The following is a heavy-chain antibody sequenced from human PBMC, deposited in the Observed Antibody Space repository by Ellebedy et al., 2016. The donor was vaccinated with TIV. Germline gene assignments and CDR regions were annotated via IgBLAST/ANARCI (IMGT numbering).Heavy chain of an antibody. CDR2: ANHNGGT. CDR1: GGSFSGYY. CDR3: ARGTYYFDY. J-gene: IGHJ4*02. Sequence: SETLSLTXTVHGGSFSGYYWTWIRQTPGKGLEWIGEANHNGGTNYNPSLKSRLTISVDPSKNQFSLKLNSVTAADTAVYYCARGTYYFDYWGQGTLVTVSS. V-gene: IGHV4-34*01.